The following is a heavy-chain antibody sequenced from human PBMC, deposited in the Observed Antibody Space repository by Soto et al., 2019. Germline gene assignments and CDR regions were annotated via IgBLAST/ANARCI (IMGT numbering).Heavy chain of an antibody. V-gene: IGHV1-3*01. J-gene: IGHJ3*02. D-gene: IGHD2-2*01. CDR1: GYTFTSYA. Sequence: QVQLVQSGAEVKKPGASVKVSCKASGYTFTSYAMHWVRQAPGQRLEWMGWINAGNGNTKYSQKFQGRVTITRDTSASTAYMELSSLRFEDTAVYFCATAIADDVFDIWGRGTMVTVSS. CDR3: ATAIADDVFDI. CDR2: INAGNGNT.